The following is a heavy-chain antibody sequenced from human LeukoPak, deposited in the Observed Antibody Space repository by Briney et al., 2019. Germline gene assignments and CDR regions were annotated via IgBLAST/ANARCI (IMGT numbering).Heavy chain of an antibody. J-gene: IGHJ4*02. CDR3: ANAKRGIQLWFFDY. Sequence: SETLSLTCTVSGGSINSYYWSWIRQPPGKGLECIGYIHYTGSTNYNPSLKSRVTISVDTSKNQSSLKLSSVTAADTAVYHCANAKRGIQLWFFDYWGQGTLVTVSS. CDR2: IHYTGST. CDR1: GGSINSYY. D-gene: IGHD5-18*01. V-gene: IGHV4-59*08.